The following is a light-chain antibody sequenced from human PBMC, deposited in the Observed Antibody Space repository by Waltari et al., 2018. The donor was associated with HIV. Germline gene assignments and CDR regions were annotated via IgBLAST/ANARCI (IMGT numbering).Light chain of an antibody. J-gene: IGLJ2*01. Sequence: SYVLTQPPSVSVAPGKTARITCGGENIGSKSVNWYQKQPGQAPVMVIYHDTDRPSGIPDRFSGSNSEDTATLTIRRVEAGDEVDYFCQVWDTNTDQYVIFGGGTNLAV. V-gene: IGLV3-21*01. CDR3: QVWDTNTDQYVI. CDR2: HDT. CDR1: NIGSKS.